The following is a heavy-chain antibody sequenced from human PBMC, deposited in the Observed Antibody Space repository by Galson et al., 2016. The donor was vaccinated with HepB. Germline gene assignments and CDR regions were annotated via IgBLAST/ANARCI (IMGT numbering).Heavy chain of an antibody. CDR3: AKYTYATPGGMDV. J-gene: IGHJ6*02. Sequence: SLRLSCAASGFTFDDYAMHWVRQAPGKGLEWVSGLSWNSGIVGYADSVKGRFTISSDNAKKSVYLQMNSLRPEDTGMFYCAKYTYATPGGMDVWGQGTTVTVSS. CDR2: LSWNSGIV. CDR1: GFTFDDYA. D-gene: IGHD3-10*01. V-gene: IGHV3-9*01.